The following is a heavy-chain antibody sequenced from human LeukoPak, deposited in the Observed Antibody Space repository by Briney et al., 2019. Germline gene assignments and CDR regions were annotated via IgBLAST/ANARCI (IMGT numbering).Heavy chain of an antibody. Sequence: SVKVSCKASGGTFSSYAISWVRQAPGQGLEWMGRIIPILGIANYAQKFRGRVTITADKSTSTAYMELSSLRSEDTAVYYCARNSRRGYYYGMDVWGQGTTVTVSS. V-gene: IGHV1-69*04. CDR1: GGTFSSYA. J-gene: IGHJ6*02. CDR2: IIPILGIA. CDR3: ARNSRRGYYYGMDV.